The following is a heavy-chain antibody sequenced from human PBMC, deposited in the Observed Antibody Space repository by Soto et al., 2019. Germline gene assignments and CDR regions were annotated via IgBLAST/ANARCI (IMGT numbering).Heavy chain of an antibody. V-gene: IGHV1-69*13. CDR3: ARVQGIAAAGDYYYYGMDV. J-gene: IGHJ6*02. CDR1: GGHFSSYA. D-gene: IGHD6-13*01. Sequence: SVKVSCKASGGHFSSYAISWARQAPGQGLEWMGGIIPIFGTANYAQKFQGRVTITADESTSTAYMKLSSVTAADTAVYYCARVQGIAAAGDYYYYGMDVWGQGTTVTVSS. CDR2: IIPIFGTA.